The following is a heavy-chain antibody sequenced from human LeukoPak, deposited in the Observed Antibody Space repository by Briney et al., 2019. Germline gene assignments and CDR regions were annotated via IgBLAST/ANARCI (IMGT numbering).Heavy chain of an antibody. J-gene: IGHJ4*02. CDR1: GFTFSSYG. CDR3: AKDVCSSTSCQFDY. CDR2: IWYDGSNK. Sequence: GGSLRLSCAASGFTFSSYGMHWVRQAPGKGLEWVAVIWYDGSNKYYADSVKGRFTISRDNSKNTLYLQMNSLRAEDTAVYYCAKDVCSSTSCQFDYWGQGTLVTVSS. D-gene: IGHD2-2*01. V-gene: IGHV3-33*06.